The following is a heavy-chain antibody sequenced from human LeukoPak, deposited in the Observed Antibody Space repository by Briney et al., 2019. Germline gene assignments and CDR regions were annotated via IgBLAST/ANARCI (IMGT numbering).Heavy chain of an antibody. Sequence: ASVKVSCKASGYTFTSYGISWVRQAPGQGLEWMGWISAYNGNTNYAQKLQGRVTMTTDTSTSTAYMELRSLRSDDTAVYYCARAFRIKLWTTNAFDNWGQGTMVTVSS. CDR1: GYTFTSYG. CDR3: ARAFRIKLWTTNAFDN. V-gene: IGHV1-18*01. J-gene: IGHJ3*02. CDR2: ISAYNGNT. D-gene: IGHD5-18*01.